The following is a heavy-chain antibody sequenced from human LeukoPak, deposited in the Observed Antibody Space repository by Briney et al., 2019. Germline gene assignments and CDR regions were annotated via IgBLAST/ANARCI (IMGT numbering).Heavy chain of an antibody. V-gene: IGHV3-7*01. J-gene: IGHJ4*02. Sequence: QPGGSLRLSCAASGFTFSSYWMSWVRQAPGKGLEWVANIKQDGSEEDHVESVKGRFTISRDNAKNSLYLQMNSLRAEDTAVYYCAREEGSGWYYFDYWGQGTLVTVSS. CDR2: IKQDGSEE. D-gene: IGHD6-19*01. CDR1: GFTFSSYW. CDR3: AREEGSGWYYFDY.